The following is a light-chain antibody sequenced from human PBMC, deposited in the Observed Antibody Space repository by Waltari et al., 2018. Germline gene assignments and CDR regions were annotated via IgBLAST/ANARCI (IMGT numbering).Light chain of an antibody. CDR3: QQYYSIPYT. J-gene: IGKJ2*01. Sequence: DIVMTQSPDSLAVSLGERATINCKSSQSVLYSSNNKNYLAWYQQKPGQPPKLLIYWASTRESGVPDRFSGRGSWTDFTLTISSLQAEDVAVYYCQQYYSIPYTFGQGTKLEIK. V-gene: IGKV4-1*01. CDR1: QSVLYSSNNKNY. CDR2: WAS.